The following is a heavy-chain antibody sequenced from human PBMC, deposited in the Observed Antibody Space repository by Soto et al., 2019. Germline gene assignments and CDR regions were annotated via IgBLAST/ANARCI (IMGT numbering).Heavy chain of an antibody. CDR1: GFTFSSCA. CDR2: IIDSGGST. J-gene: IGHJ6*02. Sequence: EVQLLESGGGLVQPGGSLRLSCAASGFTFSSCAMGWVRQAPGKGLEWVSDIIDSGGSTYYADSVKGRFTISRDNSKCQMYLQMNSLSDEDTALYYCAKGRSYYYYYGVDVWGQGTTVTVSS. V-gene: IGHV3-23*01. CDR3: AKGRSYYYYYGVDV.